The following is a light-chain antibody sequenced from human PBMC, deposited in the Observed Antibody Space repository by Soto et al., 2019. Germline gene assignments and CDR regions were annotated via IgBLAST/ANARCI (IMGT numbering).Light chain of an antibody. Sequence: EIGVTLSPGTLSLSAGEGATLSCRASQNISRSLAWYQQKPGQGPSLLIYGTSAGAGGVPARFSGGGSGTEFTLTITSLQSEDFTLDYSHQYNGWPRPSGQ. J-gene: IGKJ1*01. CDR1: QNISRS. V-gene: IGKV3-15*01. CDR3: HQYNGWPRP. CDR2: GTS.